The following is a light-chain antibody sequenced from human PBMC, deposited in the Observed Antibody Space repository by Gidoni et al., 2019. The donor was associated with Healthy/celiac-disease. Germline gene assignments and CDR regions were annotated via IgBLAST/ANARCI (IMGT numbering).Light chain of an antibody. CDR3: QQRSNWPCT. CDR1: QSVSSY. CDR2: AAS. V-gene: IGKV3-11*01. Sequence: EIVLTQSPATLSLSPGERATLSCRASQSVSSYLAWYHQKPGKAPRLLSYAASNRATGIPARFSGSGSGTDFTLTISSLVPEDFAVYYCQQRSNWPCTFGQGTKVEIK. J-gene: IGKJ1*01.